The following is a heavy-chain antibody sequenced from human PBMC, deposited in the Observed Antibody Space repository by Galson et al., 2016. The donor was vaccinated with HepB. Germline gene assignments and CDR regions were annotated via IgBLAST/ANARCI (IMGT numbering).Heavy chain of an antibody. CDR2: ISGTGTYI. CDR1: GLTFITYS. V-gene: IGHV3-21*06. J-gene: IGHJ4*02. D-gene: IGHD3-9*01. Sequence: SLRLSCAASGLTFITYSMNWVRQAPGKGLEWVSSISGTGTYIYYAESVKGRFTISRDNAKNLLYLQMNSLRAEDTAVYYCARGSNYDILTGYLSWGQGTLVTVSS. CDR3: ARGSNYDILTGYLS.